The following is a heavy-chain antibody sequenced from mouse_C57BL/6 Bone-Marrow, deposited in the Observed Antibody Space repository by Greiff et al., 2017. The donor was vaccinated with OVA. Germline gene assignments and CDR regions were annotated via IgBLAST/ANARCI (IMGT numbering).Heavy chain of an antibody. CDR3: ARGRSNYWYFDV. Sequence: QVQLQQSGAELARPGASVKLSCKASGYTFTSYGISWVKQRTGQGLEWIGEIYPRSGNTYYNEKFNGKATLTADKSSSTAYMELRSLTSEDSAVYFCARGRSNYWYFDVWGTGTTVTVSS. D-gene: IGHD2-5*01. V-gene: IGHV1-81*01. CDR2: IYPRSGNT. J-gene: IGHJ1*03. CDR1: GYTFTSYG.